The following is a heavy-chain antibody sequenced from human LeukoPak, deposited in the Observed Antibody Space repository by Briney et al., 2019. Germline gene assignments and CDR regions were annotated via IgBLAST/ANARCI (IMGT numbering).Heavy chain of an antibody. V-gene: IGHV3-30*18. CDR1: GFTFSSYG. CDR2: ISHDGSNK. J-gene: IGHJ3*02. CDR3: AKGADYYDSSGYYYSDAFDI. D-gene: IGHD3-22*01. Sequence: GRSLRLSCAASGFTFSSYGMHWVRQAPGKGLEWVAVISHDGSNKYYADSVKGRFTISRDNSKNTLYLQMNSLRAEDTAVYYCAKGADYYDSSGYYYSDAFDIWGQGTMVTVSS.